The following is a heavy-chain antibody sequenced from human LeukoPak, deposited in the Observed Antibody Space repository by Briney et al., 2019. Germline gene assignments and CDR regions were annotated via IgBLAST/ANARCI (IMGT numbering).Heavy chain of an antibody. V-gene: IGHV3-30*03. CDR3: ARATVTTFMLEY. D-gene: IGHD4-17*01. J-gene: IGHJ4*02. CDR2: TSYDGTKN. Sequence: GGSLRLSCAASGFTFSSYGMHWVRQAPGKGLDWVAFTSYDGTKNYYADSVKGRFTISRDNSKNTLYLQINSLRAEDTAVYYCARATVTTFMLEYWGQGTLVTVSS. CDR1: GFTFSSYG.